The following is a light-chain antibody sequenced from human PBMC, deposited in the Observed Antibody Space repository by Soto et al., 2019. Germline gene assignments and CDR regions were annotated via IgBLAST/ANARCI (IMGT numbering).Light chain of an antibody. CDR2: ETS. CDR1: QGSGDT. J-gene: IGKJ4*01. V-gene: IGKV3-15*01. Sequence: EVVLRQSPATLSVSPGEGATLTCRASQGSGDTVAWYQHKPGQTPRLLSDETSTRATCGPTRFSGRRAVADFTLTSNSLQSEVFAVYSCQPYINGTLTFGGGTKVDIK. CDR3: QPYINGTLT.